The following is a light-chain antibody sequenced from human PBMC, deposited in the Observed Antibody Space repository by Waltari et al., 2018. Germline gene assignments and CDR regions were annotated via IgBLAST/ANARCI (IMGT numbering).Light chain of an antibody. J-gene: IGLJ3*02. CDR1: NIGSQS. CDR3: QVWDSSSDHRV. V-gene: IGLV3-21*02. Sequence: SHVLTQPPSVSVAPGQTARITCGGHNIGSQSVHWYQQKPGQAPVLVVYDDSDRPSGIPERFSGSNSGNTATLTISRVEAGDEADYYCQVWDSSSDHRVFGGGTKVTVL. CDR2: DDS.